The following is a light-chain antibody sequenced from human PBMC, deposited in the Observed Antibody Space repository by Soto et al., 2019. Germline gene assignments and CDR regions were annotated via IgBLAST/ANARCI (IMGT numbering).Light chain of an antibody. CDR1: SSDVGAYDY. V-gene: IGLV2-14*01. Sequence: QSALTQPASVSGSPGQSITIYCTGTSSDVGAYDYVSWYQQHPGKAPRLLIYEVFNRPSGVSDRLSGSNSANTASLTISGLQAEDEADYYCSSYTTSIARVFGRGTKLTVL. J-gene: IGLJ1*01. CDR2: EVF. CDR3: SSYTTSIARV.